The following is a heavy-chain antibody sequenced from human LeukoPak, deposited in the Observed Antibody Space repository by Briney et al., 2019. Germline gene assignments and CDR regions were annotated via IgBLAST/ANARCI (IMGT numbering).Heavy chain of an antibody. CDR1: GFTVSSNY. D-gene: IGHD3-10*01. Sequence: GGSLRLSCAASGFTVSSNYMSWVRQAPGKGLGWVSVIYSGGSTYYADSVKGRFTISRDNSKNTLYLQMNSLKTEDTAVYYCTTDKDLWFGELLYHFDYWGQGTLVTVSS. J-gene: IGHJ4*02. V-gene: IGHV3-53*01. CDR3: TTDKDLWFGELLYHFDY. CDR2: IYSGGST.